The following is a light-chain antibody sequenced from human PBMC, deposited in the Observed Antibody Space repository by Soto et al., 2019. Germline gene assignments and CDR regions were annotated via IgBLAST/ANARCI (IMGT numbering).Light chain of an antibody. Sequence: QSALTQPPSASGSPGQSVTISCTGTSSDVGGYNYVSWYQQHPGKAPKLIIFEVSHRPSGVSNRFSGSKSGNTASLTISGLQTEDEADYYCSSYTSSSTVVFGGGTKVTVL. J-gene: IGLJ3*02. V-gene: IGLV2-14*01. CDR1: SSDVGGYNY. CDR2: EVS. CDR3: SSYTSSSTVV.